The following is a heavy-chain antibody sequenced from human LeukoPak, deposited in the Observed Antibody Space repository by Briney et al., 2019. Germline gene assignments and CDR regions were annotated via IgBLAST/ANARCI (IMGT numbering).Heavy chain of an antibody. CDR1: GYTFTGYY. CDR2: INPNSGGT. CDR3: ARDGVLGEYCSGGSCNDY. J-gene: IGHJ4*02. D-gene: IGHD2-15*01. V-gene: IGHV1-2*02. Sequence: GASVKVSCKASGYTFTGYYMHWVRQAPGQGLEWMGWINPNSGGTNYAQKFQGRVTMTRDTSISTAYMELSRLRSDDTAVYYCARDGVLGEYCSGGSCNDYWGKGTLVTVSS.